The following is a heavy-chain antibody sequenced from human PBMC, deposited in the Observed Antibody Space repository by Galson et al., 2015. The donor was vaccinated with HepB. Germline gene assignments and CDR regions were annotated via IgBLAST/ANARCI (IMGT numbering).Heavy chain of an antibody. CDR3: AGSPDDPDAFDI. CDR1: GFTFSSYG. D-gene: IGHD1-14*01. Sequence: SLRLSCAASGFTFSSYGMHWVRQAPGKGLEWVAVIWYDGSNKYYADSVKGRFTISRDNSKNTLYLQMNSLRAEDTAVYYCAGSPDDPDAFDIWGQGTMVTVSS. CDR2: IWYDGSNK. V-gene: IGHV3-33*08. J-gene: IGHJ3*02.